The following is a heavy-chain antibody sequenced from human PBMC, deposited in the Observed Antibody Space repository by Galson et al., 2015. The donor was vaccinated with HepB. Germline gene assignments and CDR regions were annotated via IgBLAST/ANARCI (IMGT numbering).Heavy chain of an antibody. Sequence: SLRLSCAASGFRFSKFYMTWIRQAPGKGLQWISYISGSGTTTYYADSVKGRFTVSRDNSKNSLYLQINSLRAEDTAVYYCGRAAGWVDPWGQGTLVTVSS. CDR3: GRAAGWVDP. J-gene: IGHJ5*02. CDR2: ISGSGTTT. V-gene: IGHV3-11*01. CDR1: GFRFSKFY.